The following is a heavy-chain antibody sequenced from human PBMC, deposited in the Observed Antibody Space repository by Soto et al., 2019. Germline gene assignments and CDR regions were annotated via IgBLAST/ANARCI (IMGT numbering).Heavy chain of an antibody. J-gene: IGHJ4*02. CDR2: IYTSGST. Sequence: SETLSLSCTVSGGSISSYYWSWIRQPAGKGLEWIGRIYTSGSTNYNPSLKSRVTMSVDTSKNQFSLKLTSVTAADTALYYCARDFWGEGYFDYWGQGTMVTLSS. V-gene: IGHV4-4*07. CDR1: GGSISSYY. CDR3: ARDFWGEGYFDY. D-gene: IGHD7-27*01.